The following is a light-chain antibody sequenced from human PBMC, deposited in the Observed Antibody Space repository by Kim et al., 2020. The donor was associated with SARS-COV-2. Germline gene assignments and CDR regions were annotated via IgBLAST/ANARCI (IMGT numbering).Light chain of an antibody. CDR1: SGSISSYF. J-gene: IGLJ3*02. Sequence: GKTVIIPCTRSSGSISSYFVQWIQQRPGTSPTTVIYGDHVRPSGVPDRFSGFVDSSSNSASLTISGLKTEDEADYYCQSFHDNAWVFGGGTKLTVL. CDR3: QSFHDNAWV. V-gene: IGLV6-57*01. CDR2: GDH.